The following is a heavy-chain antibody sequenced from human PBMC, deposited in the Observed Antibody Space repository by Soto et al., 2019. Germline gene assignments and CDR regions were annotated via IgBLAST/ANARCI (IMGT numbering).Heavy chain of an antibody. CDR1: GGTFSSYG. J-gene: IGHJ4*02. V-gene: IGHV1-69*01. D-gene: IGHD3-22*01. CDR2: IIPILGTA. Sequence: QVQLVQSGAEVKKPGSSVKVSCKASGGTFSSYGISWVRQAPGQGLEWMGGIIPILGTANYPQKFQGRVTITADESTSTGYMELSSLRSEDTAVYYCARGQGYYHGSGYYDVLYYFDYWGQGTLVTVSS. CDR3: ARGQGYYHGSGYYDVLYYFDY.